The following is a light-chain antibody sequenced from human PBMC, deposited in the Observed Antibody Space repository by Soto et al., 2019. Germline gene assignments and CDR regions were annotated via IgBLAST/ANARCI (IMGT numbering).Light chain of an antibody. CDR2: AAS. CDR3: QNYNSAPPAGT. Sequence: DFQMTQSPSSLSASVGDRVTITCRASQGINNHLAWFQQKPGKVPKALIYAASPFQSGVPSRFRGSGPGTDFTLTISSLQTEDVATYYCQNYNSAPPAGTFGGGTKVEIK. CDR1: QGINNH. J-gene: IGKJ4*01. V-gene: IGKV1-27*01.